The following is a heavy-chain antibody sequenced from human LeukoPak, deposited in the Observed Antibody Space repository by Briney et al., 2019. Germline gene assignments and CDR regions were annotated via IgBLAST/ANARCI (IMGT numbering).Heavy chain of an antibody. CDR2: ISWNSGSI. CDR3: AKAKTGGWWGYYYYYMDV. D-gene: IGHD2-15*01. V-gene: IGHV3-9*01. J-gene: IGHJ6*03. CDR1: GFTFDDYA. Sequence: PGRSLRLSCAASGFTFDDYAMHWVRQAPGKGLEWVSGISWNSGSIGYADSVKGRFTISRDNAKNSLYLQMNSLRAEDTAVYYCAKAKTGGWWGYYYYYMDVWGKGTTVTVSS.